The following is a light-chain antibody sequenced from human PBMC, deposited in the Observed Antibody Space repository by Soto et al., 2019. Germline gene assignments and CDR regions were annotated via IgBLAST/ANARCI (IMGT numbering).Light chain of an antibody. CDR3: HRYTNYSP. Sequence: DIQMTQSPSTLSASVGDKVTITCRASQNISPWLAWYQQKPGKAPKLLIYKASILETGVPSRFRGSGPGPEFTLTISSLQPDDFATYYCHRYTNYSPFGPGTKVDIK. CDR2: KAS. V-gene: IGKV1-5*03. J-gene: IGKJ3*01. CDR1: QNISPW.